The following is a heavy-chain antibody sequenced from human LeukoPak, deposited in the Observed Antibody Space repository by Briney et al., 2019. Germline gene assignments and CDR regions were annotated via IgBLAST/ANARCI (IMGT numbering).Heavy chain of an antibody. CDR3: TRGGIIILGVATVVDY. V-gene: IGHV1-8*02. D-gene: IGHD3/OR15-3a*01. CDR2: MNPGSGNT. J-gene: IGHJ4*02. CDR1: GGTFSSYA. Sequence: ASLKLSCKASGGTFSSYAISWVRQAPGQGLEWMGWMNPGSGNTGYAQKFQSRVTMTRNTSISTVYMEVSGLRSEATAVYYGTRGGIIILGVATVVDYWGQGTLVTVSS.